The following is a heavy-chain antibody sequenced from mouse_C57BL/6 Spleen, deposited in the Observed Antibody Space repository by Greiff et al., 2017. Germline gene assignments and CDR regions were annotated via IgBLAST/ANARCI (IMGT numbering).Heavy chain of an antibody. Sequence: QVQLPQPGAELVKPGASVKLSCKASGYTFTSYWMHWVKQRPGQGLEWIGMIHPNSGSTNYNEKFKSKATLTVDKSSSTAYMQLSSLTSEDSAVYYCARSRGPGAMDYWGQGTSVTVSS. CDR1: GYTFTSYW. J-gene: IGHJ4*01. V-gene: IGHV1-64*01. CDR2: IHPNSGST. CDR3: ARSRGPGAMDY.